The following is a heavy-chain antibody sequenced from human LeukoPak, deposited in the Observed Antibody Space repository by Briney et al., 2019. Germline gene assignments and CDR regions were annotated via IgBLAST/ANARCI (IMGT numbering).Heavy chain of an antibody. Sequence: GGSLRLSCAASGFTFSSSVMSWVRQAPGKGPEWVSTIDGSGTRAFYALSFNGRFIISRDNSMNTLYLQMDGLRAEDTAVYYCARDRGGYSTDFDWWGQGALVTVSS. D-gene: IGHD5-12*01. V-gene: IGHV3-23*01. J-gene: IGHJ4*02. CDR2: IDGSGTRA. CDR1: GFTFSSSV. CDR3: ARDRGGYSTDFDW.